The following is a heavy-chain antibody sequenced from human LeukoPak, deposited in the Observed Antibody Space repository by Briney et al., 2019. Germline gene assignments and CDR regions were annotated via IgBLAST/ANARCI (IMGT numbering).Heavy chain of an antibody. V-gene: IGHV1-2*02. CDR3: ARDPSSSAGNWFDP. CDR2: INPNSGGT. D-gene: IGHD6-6*01. CDR1: GYTFTGYY. J-gene: IGHJ5*02. Sequence: GASVKVSCKASGYTFTGYYMHWVRQAPGQGLEWMGWINPNSGGTNYAQKFKGRVTMTRDTSISTAYRELSRLRSDDTAVYYCARDPSSSAGNWFDPWGQGTLVTVSS.